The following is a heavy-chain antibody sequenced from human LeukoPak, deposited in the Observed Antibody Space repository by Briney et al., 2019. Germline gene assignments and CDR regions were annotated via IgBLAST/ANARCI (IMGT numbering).Heavy chain of an antibody. CDR2: ISGSGGST. Sequence: TGGSLRLSCAASGFTFSSYAMSWVRQAPGKGLEWVSAISGSGGSTYYADSVKGRFTISRDNSKNTLYLQMNSLRAEDTAVYYCAKVGIGYCSGGSCYFFDYWGQGTLLTVSS. V-gene: IGHV3-23*01. CDR3: AKVGIGYCSGGSCYFFDY. D-gene: IGHD2-15*01. J-gene: IGHJ4*02. CDR1: GFTFSSYA.